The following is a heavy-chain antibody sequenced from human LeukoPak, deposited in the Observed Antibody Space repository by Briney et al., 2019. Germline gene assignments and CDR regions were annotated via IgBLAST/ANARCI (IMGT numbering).Heavy chain of an antibody. CDR3: AKESSSCGSGCYSLLDH. CDR2: INGRGTNT. V-gene: IGHV3-23*01. Sequence: GSLRLSCAASGFTFSSYSMAWVRQAPGKGQDWVSLINGRGTNTYYADSVRGRFTISRDNSKNTVYLQMNGLRAEDTAVYYCAKESSSCGSGCYSLLDHWGQGTLVTVSS. D-gene: IGHD2-21*02. CDR1: GFTFSSYS. J-gene: IGHJ4*02.